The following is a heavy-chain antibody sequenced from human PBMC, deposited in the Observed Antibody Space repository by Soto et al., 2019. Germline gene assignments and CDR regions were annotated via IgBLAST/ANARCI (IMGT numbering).Heavy chain of an antibody. CDR3: AHLASGFHYYYYYGMDV. D-gene: IGHD3-10*01. Sequence: GSGPTLVNPTQPLTLTCTFSGFSLSTSGVGVGWIRQPPGKALEWLALIYCDDDKRYSPSLKSRLTITKDTSKNQVVLTMTNMDPVDTATYYCAHLASGFHYYYYYGMDVWGQGTTVTVSS. CDR1: GFSLSTSGVG. J-gene: IGHJ6*02. V-gene: IGHV2-5*02. CDR2: IYCDDDK.